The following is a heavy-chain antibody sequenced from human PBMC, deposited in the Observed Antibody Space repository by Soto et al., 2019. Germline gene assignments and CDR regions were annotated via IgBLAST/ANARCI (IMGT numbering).Heavy chain of an antibody. CDR3: AKDKLED. CDR1: GFTFSSYG. J-gene: IGHJ4*02. CDR2: ISYDGSNK. V-gene: IGHV3-30*18. Sequence: VGSLRLSCAASGFTFSSYGMHWVRQAPGKGLEWVAVISYDGSNKYYADSVKGRFTISRDNSKNTLYLQMNSLRAEDTAVYYCAKDKLEDWGQGTLVTVSS. D-gene: IGHD1-1*01.